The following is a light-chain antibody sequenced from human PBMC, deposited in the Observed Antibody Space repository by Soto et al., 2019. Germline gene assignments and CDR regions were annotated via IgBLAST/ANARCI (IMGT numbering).Light chain of an antibody. V-gene: IGKV1-5*01. CDR3: QQYNSYSSVT. J-gene: IGKJ1*01. CDR1: QSISSW. Sequence: DIQMTQSPSTLSASVGDRVTITCRASQSISSWLAWYQQKPGKAPKLLIYDASSLESGVPSRFSGSGSGTEFTLPISSLQPDDFATYYCQQYNSYSSVTFGQGTKVEIK. CDR2: DAS.